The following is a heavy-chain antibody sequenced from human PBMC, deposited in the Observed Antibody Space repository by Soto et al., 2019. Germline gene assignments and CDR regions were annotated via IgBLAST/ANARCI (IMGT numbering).Heavy chain of an antibody. D-gene: IGHD6-13*01. CDR1: GFTFSSYG. J-gene: IGHJ6*02. CDR2: ISYDGSNK. V-gene: IGHV3-30*03. CDR3: GIAAAGSGYGMDV. Sequence: GGSLRLSCAASGFTFSSYGMHWVRQAPGKGLEWVAVISYDGSNKYYADSVKGRFTISRDNSKNTLYLQMNSLRAEDTAVYYCGIAAAGSGYGMDVWGQGTTVTVSS.